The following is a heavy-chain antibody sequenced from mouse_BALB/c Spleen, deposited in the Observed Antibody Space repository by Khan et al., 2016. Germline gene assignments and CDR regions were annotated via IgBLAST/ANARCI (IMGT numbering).Heavy chain of an antibody. V-gene: IGHV1-7*01. D-gene: IGHD1-1*01. J-gene: IGHJ3*01. Sequence: VQLQESGAELAKPGASVKMSCKASGYTFTDYWMHWVKQRPGQGLEWIGYINPNTGYTEYNQKFKDKATLTADKSSSTAYMQLSSLTSEDSAVYYGARWSYYYGSSYGWFAYWGQGTLVTVSA. CDR1: GYTFTDYW. CDR3: ARWSYYYGSSYGWFAY. CDR2: INPNTGYT.